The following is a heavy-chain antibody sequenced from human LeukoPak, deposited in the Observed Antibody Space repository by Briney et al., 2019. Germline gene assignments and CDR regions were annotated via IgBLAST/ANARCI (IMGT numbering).Heavy chain of an antibody. CDR1: GYTFTSYG. D-gene: IGHD2-2*01. CDR2: ISAYNGNT. CDR3: ARIPYCSSTSCYVWFDP. J-gene: IGHJ5*02. Sequence: GASVKVSCKASGYTFTSYGISWVRQAPGQGLEWMGWISAYNGNTNYAQKLQGRVTMTTDTSTSTAYMELRSLRSDDTAVYYCARIPYCSSTSCYVWFDPWGQGTLVTVSS. V-gene: IGHV1-18*01.